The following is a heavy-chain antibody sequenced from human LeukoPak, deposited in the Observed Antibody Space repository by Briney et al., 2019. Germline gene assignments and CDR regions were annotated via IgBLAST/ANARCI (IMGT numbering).Heavy chain of an antibody. V-gene: IGHV1-69*04. CDR3: ARDQGSSSWWTVGYFQH. CDR1: GGTFSSYA. D-gene: IGHD6-13*01. CDR2: IIPILGIA. J-gene: IGHJ1*01. Sequence: SVKVSCKASGGTFSSYAISWVRQAPGQGLEWMGRIIPILGIANYAQKFQGRVTITADKSTSTAYMELSSLRSEDTAVYYCARDQGSSSWWTVGYFQHWGQGTLVTVSS.